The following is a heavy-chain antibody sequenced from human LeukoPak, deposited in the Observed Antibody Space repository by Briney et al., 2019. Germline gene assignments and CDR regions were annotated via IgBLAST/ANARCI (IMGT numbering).Heavy chain of an antibody. Sequence: PGGSLRLSCAASGFTFSSYAMHWVRQAPGKGLEWVAVISYDGSNKYYADSVKGRFTISRDNSKNTLYLQMNSLRAEDTAVYYCARGYYYDSSGYSPQGMLSGAFDIWGQGTMVTVSS. CDR2: ISYDGSNK. CDR3: ARGYYYDSSGYSPQGMLSGAFDI. V-gene: IGHV3-30*19. D-gene: IGHD3-22*01. CDR1: GFTFSSYA. J-gene: IGHJ3*02.